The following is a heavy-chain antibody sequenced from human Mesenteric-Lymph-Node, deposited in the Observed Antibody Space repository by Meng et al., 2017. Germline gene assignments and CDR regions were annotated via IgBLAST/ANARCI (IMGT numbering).Heavy chain of an antibody. CDR3: ARTHFYDSSNYGFDY. CDR2: ISYSGST. J-gene: IGHJ4*02. D-gene: IGHD3-22*01. V-gene: IGHV4-30-4*01. CDR1: GGSISSGDYY. Sequence: QGQLQAAGPGLVKPSQTLFLTCTFSGGSISSGDYYWSWIRQPPGRGLEWIGYISYSGSTYYNPSLKSRVTISVDTSKNQFSLKLSSVTAADTAVYYCARTHFYDSSNYGFDYWGQGTLVTVSS.